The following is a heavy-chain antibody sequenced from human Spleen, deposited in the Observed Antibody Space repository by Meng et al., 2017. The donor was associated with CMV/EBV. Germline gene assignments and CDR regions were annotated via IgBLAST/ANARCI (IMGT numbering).Heavy chain of an antibody. J-gene: IGHJ4*02. CDR3: AHRRPEYGSSWYS. D-gene: IGHD6-13*01. Sequence: FSGLALSPSGGGARWVRQPARNALEWLALIYWNDDKRYSPSLKSRLTITTDTSKNQVVLTMTNMDPVDTATYYCAHRRPEYGSSWYSWGQGTLVTVSS. CDR2: IYWNDDK. V-gene: IGHV2-5*01. CDR1: GLALSPSGGG.